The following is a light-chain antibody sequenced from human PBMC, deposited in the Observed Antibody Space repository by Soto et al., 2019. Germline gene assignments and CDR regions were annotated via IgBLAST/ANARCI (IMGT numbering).Light chain of an antibody. V-gene: IGKV1-39*01. J-gene: IGKJ2*01. CDR3: QQSYSTLMYT. CDR1: QSISSY. CDR2: AAS. Sequence: DIQMTQSPSSLSASVGDRVTITCRASQSISSYLNWYQQKPGIAPNLLIYAASSLQSGVPSRFSGSGSGTDFTLTISSLQPEDFATYYCQQSYSTLMYTFGQGTKLEIK.